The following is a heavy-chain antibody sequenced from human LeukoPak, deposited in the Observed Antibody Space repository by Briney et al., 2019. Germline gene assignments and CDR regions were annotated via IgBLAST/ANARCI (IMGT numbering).Heavy chain of an antibody. CDR3: ARSAMVRGETRKTWFDP. Sequence: ASVKVSCKASGYTFTSYDINWVRQATGQGLEWMGWLNPNSGNTGYAQKFQGGVTMTRNTSISTAYMELSSLRSEDTAVFYCARSAMVRGETRKTWFDPWGQGTLVTVSS. CDR2: LNPNSGNT. CDR1: GYTFTSYD. J-gene: IGHJ5*02. V-gene: IGHV1-8*01. D-gene: IGHD3-10*01.